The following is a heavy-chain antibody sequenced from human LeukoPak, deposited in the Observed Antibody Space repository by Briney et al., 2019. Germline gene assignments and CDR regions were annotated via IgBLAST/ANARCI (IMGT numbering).Heavy chain of an antibody. CDR1: GVSISSYY. D-gene: IGHD3-22*01. CDR2: INHSGST. CDR3: ARASQYYYDSSGYPLFDY. J-gene: IGHJ4*02. Sequence: SETLSLTCTVSGVSISSYYWSWIRQPPGKGLEWIGEINHSGSTNYNPSLESRVTISVDTSKNQFSLNLSSVTAADTAVYYCARASQYYYDSSGYPLFDYWGQGTLVTVSS. V-gene: IGHV4-34*01.